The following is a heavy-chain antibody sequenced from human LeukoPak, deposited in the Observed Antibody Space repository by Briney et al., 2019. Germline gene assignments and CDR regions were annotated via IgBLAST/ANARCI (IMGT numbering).Heavy chain of an antibody. D-gene: IGHD3-3*01. CDR3: AREFFGIRSPNWFDP. V-gene: IGHV3-33*01. J-gene: IGHJ5*02. Sequence: GGSLRLSCAASGFTFSSYGMHWVRQAPGKGREWVAVIWYDGSNKYYADSVKGRFTISRDNSKNTLYLQMNSLRAEDTAVYYCAREFFGIRSPNWFDPWGQGTLVTVSS. CDR1: GFTFSSYG. CDR2: IWYDGSNK.